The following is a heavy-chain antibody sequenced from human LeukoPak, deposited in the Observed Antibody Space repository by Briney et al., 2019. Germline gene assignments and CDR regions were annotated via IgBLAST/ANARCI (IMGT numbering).Heavy chain of an antibody. D-gene: IGHD3-22*01. Sequence: GESLKISCKGSGYTFTNYWIGWVRQMPGKGLEWMGIIFPGDSDTRYSPSFQGQATISADKSISTAYLQWSSLKASDTAIYYCARHNYYDRPGAAFDIWGQGTMVTVSS. CDR2: IFPGDSDT. J-gene: IGHJ3*02. CDR3: ARHNYYDRPGAAFDI. V-gene: IGHV5-51*01. CDR1: GYTFTNYW.